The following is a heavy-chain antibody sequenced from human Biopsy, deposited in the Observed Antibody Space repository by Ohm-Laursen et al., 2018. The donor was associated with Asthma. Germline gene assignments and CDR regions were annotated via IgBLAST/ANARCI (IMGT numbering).Heavy chain of an antibody. CDR3: VRGSSSWHHGPFHYYYGLDV. D-gene: IGHD6-13*01. V-gene: IGHV4-39*01. CDR1: RGSGGYMRSGNYY. J-gene: IGHJ6*02. CDR2: IYYSGTT. Sequence: SETLSLTCSLSRGSGGYMRSGNYYWGWIRQPPGKGLEWIGRIYYSGTTYYNPSLESRVTVYADTSKNQFSLKPTSVTAADTAVYYCVRGSSSWHHGPFHYYYGLDVWGQGTTATVSS.